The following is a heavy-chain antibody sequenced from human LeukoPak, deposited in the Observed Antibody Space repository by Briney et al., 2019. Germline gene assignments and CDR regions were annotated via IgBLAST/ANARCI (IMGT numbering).Heavy chain of an antibody. V-gene: IGHV1-69*05. D-gene: IGHD2-21*02. CDR3: ARGVVTAIPYYCYYYMDV. CDR1: GGTFSSYA. Sequence: ASVKVSCKASGGTFSSYAISWVRQAPGQGLEWMGGIIPIFGTANYAQKFQGRVTITTDESTSTAYMELSSLRSEDTAVYYCARGVVTAIPYYCYYYMDVWGKGTTVTVSS. CDR2: IIPIFGTA. J-gene: IGHJ6*03.